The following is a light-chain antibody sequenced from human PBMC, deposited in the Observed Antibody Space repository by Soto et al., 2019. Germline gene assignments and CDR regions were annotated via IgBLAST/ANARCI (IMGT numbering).Light chain of an antibody. CDR2: GVS. J-gene: IGLJ2*01. CDR1: SSDIGGYNY. CDR3: SSYKTSSTVVV. Sequence: QSVLTQPASVSGSPGQSSTISCTGTSSDIGGYNYVSWYQQYPGKAPKLMIFGVSDRPSGVSNRFSGSKSGTTASLTISGLQAEDEADYYCSSYKTSSTVVVFGGGTKVTVL. V-gene: IGLV2-14*01.